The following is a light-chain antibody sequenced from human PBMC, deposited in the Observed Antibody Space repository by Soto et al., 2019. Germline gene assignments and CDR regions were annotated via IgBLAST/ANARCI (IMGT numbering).Light chain of an antibody. CDR2: DAS. CDR1: RSISDW. J-gene: IGKJ1*01. CDR3: LQYGSHSWT. V-gene: IGKV1-5*01. Sequence: DIQMTQSPSTLSPSIGDRVTITCRASRSISDWLAWYQQKPGKAPELLIFDASNLKSGVPSRFSGSGSGTEFTLTISRLQPDDVATYYCLQYGSHSWTFGQGTKVEIK.